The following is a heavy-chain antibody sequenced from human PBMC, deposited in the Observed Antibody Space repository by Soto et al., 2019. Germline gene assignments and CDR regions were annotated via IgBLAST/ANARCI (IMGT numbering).Heavy chain of an antibody. CDR1: GYFFASYS. Sequence: QVQLVQSGAEVKKPGASVKVSCKASGYFFASYSMHWVRQAPGHGLEWMGMINPSVGSTSHAQKFRGRVTMTRDTSTSTVYLDLSSLRSEDTAIYYCARESARRSVFESSGDFDYWGQGTPVTVSS. V-gene: IGHV1-46*01. CDR3: ARESARRSVFESSGDFDY. J-gene: IGHJ4*02. D-gene: IGHD3-22*01. CDR2: INPSVGST.